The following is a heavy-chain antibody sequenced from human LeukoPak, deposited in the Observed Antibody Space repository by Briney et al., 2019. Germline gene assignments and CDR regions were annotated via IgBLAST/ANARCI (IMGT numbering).Heavy chain of an antibody. V-gene: IGHV4-34*01. D-gene: IGHD6-19*01. CDR1: GGSFSGYY. CDR3: ARGLSYSSGWYSIHYYGMDV. CDR2: INHSGST. Sequence: PSETLSLTCAVYGGSFSGYYWSWIRKPPGKGLEWIGEINHSGSTNYNPSLKSRVTISVDTSKNQFSLKLSSVTAADTAVYYCARGLSYSSGWYSIHYYGMDVWGQGTTVTVSS. J-gene: IGHJ6*02.